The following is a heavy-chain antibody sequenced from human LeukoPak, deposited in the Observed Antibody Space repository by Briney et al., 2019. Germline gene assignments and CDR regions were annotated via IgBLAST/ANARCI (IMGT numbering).Heavy chain of an antibody. CDR1: GXSMRTTSYY. CDR3: AGQGGGVALDY. Sequence: SETLSLTCIVSGXSMRTTSYYWDWIRQPPGKGLEWIGTIHYDGSTSHYTPSLKSRVTIFVDTAKNHFSLNLSSVTAADTAVYYCAGQGGGVALDYWGQGMLVTVSS. D-gene: IGHD2-8*01. CDR2: IHYDGSTS. J-gene: IGHJ4*02. V-gene: IGHV4-39*01.